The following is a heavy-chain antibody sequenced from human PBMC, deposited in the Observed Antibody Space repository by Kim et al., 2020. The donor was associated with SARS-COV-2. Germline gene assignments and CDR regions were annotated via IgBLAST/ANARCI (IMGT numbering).Heavy chain of an antibody. V-gene: IGHV3-21*04. D-gene: IGHD2-2*01. CDR3: ARYLTGGQLLSAFFLDGYGMDV. Sequence: GGSLRLSCAASGFTFSSYSMNWVRQAPGKGLEWVSSISSSSSYIYYADSVKGRFTISRDNAKNSLYLQMNSLRAEDTAVYYCARYLTGGQLLSAFFLDGYGMDVWGQGTTVTVSS. CDR1: GFTFSSYS. J-gene: IGHJ6*02. CDR2: ISSSSSYI.